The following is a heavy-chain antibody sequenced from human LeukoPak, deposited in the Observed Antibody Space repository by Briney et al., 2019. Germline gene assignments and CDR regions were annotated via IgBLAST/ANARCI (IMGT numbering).Heavy chain of an antibody. D-gene: IGHD5-24*01. Sequence: GGSLRLSCAASGFTFSSYSMNWVRQAPGKGLEWVSSISSSSSYIYYADSVKGRFTISRDNAKNSLYLQMNSLRAEDTAVYYCARDRGGYNPHRYFDYWGQGTLVTVSS. V-gene: IGHV3-21*01. J-gene: IGHJ4*02. CDR3: ARDRGGYNPHRYFDY. CDR2: ISSSSSYI. CDR1: GFTFSSYS.